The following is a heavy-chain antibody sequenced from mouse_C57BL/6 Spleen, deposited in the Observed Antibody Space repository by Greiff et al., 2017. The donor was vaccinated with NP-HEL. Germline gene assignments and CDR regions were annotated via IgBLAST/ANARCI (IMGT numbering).Heavy chain of an antibody. CDR2: IDPENGDT. CDR3: TTGLSLPGAY. Sequence: EVQLVVSGAELVRPGASVKLSCTASGFNIKDDYMHWVKQRPEQGLEWIGWIDPENGDTEYASKFQGKATITADTSSNTAYLQLSSLTSEDTAVYYCTTGLSLPGAYWGQGTLVTVSA. CDR1: GFNIKDDY. V-gene: IGHV14-4*01. D-gene: IGHD2-4*01. J-gene: IGHJ3*01.